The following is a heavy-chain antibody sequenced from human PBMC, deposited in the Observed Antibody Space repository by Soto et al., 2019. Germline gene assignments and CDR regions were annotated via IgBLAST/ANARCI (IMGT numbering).Heavy chain of an antibody. D-gene: IGHD6-6*01. V-gene: IGHV3-21*01. Sequence: GSLLPSWAASGSTFSSYSMNWVRQAPGKGLEWVSSISSGSSYIYYADSVKIRFTISRDNAKNSLYLQMNSLRAEDTAVYYCAGDSSIAARRVPFDYWGQGTPVTVYS. CDR2: ISSGSSYI. CDR1: GSTFSSYS. CDR3: AGDSSIAARRVPFDY. J-gene: IGHJ4*02.